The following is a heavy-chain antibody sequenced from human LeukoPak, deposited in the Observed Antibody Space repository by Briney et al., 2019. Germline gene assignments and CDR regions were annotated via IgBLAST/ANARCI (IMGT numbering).Heavy chain of an antibody. CDR1: GYSISSGYY. CDR2: IYHSGST. CDR3: ARLGRCSSTSCFDR. Sequence: SETLSLTCAVSGYSISSGYYWGWIRQPPGKGLEWIGSIYHSGSTYYNPSLKSRLTISVDTSKNQFSLKLSSVTAADTAVYYCARLGRCSSTSCFDRWGQGTLVTVSS. V-gene: IGHV4-38-2*01. J-gene: IGHJ5*02. D-gene: IGHD2-2*01.